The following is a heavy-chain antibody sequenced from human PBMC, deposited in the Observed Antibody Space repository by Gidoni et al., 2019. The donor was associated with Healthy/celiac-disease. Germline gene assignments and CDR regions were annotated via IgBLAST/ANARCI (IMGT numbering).Heavy chain of an antibody. D-gene: IGHD1-7*01. J-gene: IGHJ5*02. CDR2: ISSSSSYI. Sequence: EVQLVESGGGLVKPGGSLRLSCAASGFTFSSYSMNWVRQAPGKGLEWVSSISSSSSYIYYADSVKGRFTISRDNAKNSLYLQMNSLRAEDTAVYYCARDTLPHKLELFYWFDPWGQGTLVTVSS. V-gene: IGHV3-21*01. CDR3: ARDTLPHKLELFYWFDP. CDR1: GFTFSSYS.